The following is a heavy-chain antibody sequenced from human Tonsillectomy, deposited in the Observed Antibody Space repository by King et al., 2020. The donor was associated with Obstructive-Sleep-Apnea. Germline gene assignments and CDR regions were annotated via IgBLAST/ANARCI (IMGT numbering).Heavy chain of an antibody. CDR2: IYYSGST. D-gene: IGHD1-14*01. V-gene: IGHV4-59*01. CDR1: GGSINNYY. Sequence: VQLQESGPGLVKPSETLSLTCTVSGGSINNYYWSWIRQPPGKGLWWIGYIYYSGSTNYNPSLKSRLPISVDTSKNQFSLNLCSVTAADTAVYYCARDRGLYTDWFDPWGQGTLVTVSS. CDR3: ARDRGLYTDWFDP. J-gene: IGHJ5*02.